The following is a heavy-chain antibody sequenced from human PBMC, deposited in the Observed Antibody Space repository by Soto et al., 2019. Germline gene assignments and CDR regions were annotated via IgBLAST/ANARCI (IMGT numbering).Heavy chain of an antibody. D-gene: IGHD3-3*01. CDR2: IYYSGTT. J-gene: IGHJ4*02. CDR1: NGSIYTNY. Sequence: QVQLQESGPGLVKPSETLTLTCTISNGSIYTNYWSWLRQPPGKPLEWIGHIYYSGTTNYNPSLKSRVTLSVDMSKSQFSLELTSATAADTAVYYCARHRWTSGYYLVFDSWGQGTLGTVSS. V-gene: IGHV4-59*08. CDR3: ARHRWTSGYYLVFDS.